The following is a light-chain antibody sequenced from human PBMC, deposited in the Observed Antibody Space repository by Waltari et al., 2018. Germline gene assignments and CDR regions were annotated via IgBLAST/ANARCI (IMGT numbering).Light chain of an antibody. CDR1: SSDVGGYNY. CDR2: DVS. CDR3: SSYTSSSTVV. V-gene: IGLV2-14*03. J-gene: IGLJ2*01. Sequence: QSALTQPASVSGSPGQPTPISCTGTSSDVGGYNYFPMYQQHPGKAPKLMIYDVSNRPSGVSNRFSGSKSGNTASLTISGLQAEDEADYYCSSYTSSSTVVFGGGTKLTVL.